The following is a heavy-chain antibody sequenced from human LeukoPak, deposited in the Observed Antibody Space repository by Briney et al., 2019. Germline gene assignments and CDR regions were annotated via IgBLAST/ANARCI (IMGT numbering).Heavy chain of an antibody. CDR1: GYTFISYA. D-gene: IGHD6-13*01. CDR3: ARDRGAATGNWFDP. Sequence: GASVKVSCKASGYTFISYAIHWVRQAPGQRLEWMGWINVCNGNTKYSQKFQGRVTITRDTSASTAYMELSSLRSEDTAVYYCARDRGAATGNWFDPWGQGTLVTVSS. CDR2: INVCNGNT. V-gene: IGHV1-3*01. J-gene: IGHJ5*02.